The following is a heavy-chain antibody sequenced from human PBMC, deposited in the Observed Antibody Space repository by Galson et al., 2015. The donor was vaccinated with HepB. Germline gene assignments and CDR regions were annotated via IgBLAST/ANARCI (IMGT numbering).Heavy chain of an antibody. D-gene: IGHD1-1*01. V-gene: IGHV3-30-3*01. J-gene: IGHJ5*01. CDR2: ISYEGNKM. CDR3: VRGAAGTRVAWLDS. Sequence: SLRLSCAASRFTFSSYPMHWVRQAPGKGLEWVAVISYEGNKMYYADPVKGRFTISRDNSKNSLYLQMNNLRAEDTSFYYCVRGAAGTRVAWLDSWGQGTLVTVSS. CDR1: RFTFSSYP.